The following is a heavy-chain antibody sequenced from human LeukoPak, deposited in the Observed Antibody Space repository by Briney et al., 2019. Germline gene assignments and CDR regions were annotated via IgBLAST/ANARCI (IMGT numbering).Heavy chain of an antibody. CDR1: GFTFSSYA. J-gene: IGHJ5*02. V-gene: IGHV3-23*01. Sequence: GGSLRLTCAASGFTFSSYAMNWVRQAPGKGLEWVSGLRGNGGSTYYADSVKDRFTTSRDNSKNTLSLQMDSLRVEDTAVYYCAKVPTSYYDSSGYPKGWFNTWGQGTLVTVSS. D-gene: IGHD3-22*01. CDR3: AKVPTSYYDSSGYPKGWFNT. CDR2: LRGNGGST.